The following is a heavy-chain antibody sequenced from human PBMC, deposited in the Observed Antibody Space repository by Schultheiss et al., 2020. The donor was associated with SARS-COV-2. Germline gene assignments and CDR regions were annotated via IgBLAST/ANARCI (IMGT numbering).Heavy chain of an antibody. CDR3: ARDPRGMDS. J-gene: IGHJ5*01. D-gene: IGHD1-26*01. Sequence: GGSLRLSCAASGFTFSTYGMYWVRQAPGKGLEWVAIIWYDGSKKYYADSLKGRFTISRDNSKNTLYLQMNSLRVDDTAVYYCARDPRGMDSWGQGTLVTVSS. CDR2: IWYDGSKK. CDR1: GFTFSTYG. V-gene: IGHV3-33*08.